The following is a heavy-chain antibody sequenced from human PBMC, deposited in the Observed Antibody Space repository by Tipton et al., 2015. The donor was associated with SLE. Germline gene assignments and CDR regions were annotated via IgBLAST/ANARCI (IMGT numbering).Heavy chain of an antibody. J-gene: IGHJ4*02. CDR1: RFTFSRYW. CDR2: IKQDGSEK. CDR3: ARGSGFDS. V-gene: IGHV3-7*01. Sequence: SLRLSCAASRFTFSRYWMSWVRQAPGKGLEWVANIKQDGSEKYYVDSVEGRFTISRDNAKNSLFLQMNSLRAEDTALYYCARGSGFDSWGQGTLVTVSS.